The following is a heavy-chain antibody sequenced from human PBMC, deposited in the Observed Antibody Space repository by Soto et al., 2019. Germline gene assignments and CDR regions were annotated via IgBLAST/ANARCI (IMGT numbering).Heavy chain of an antibody. CDR3: AREAAYGGWFAGAYFDL. CDR1: GFTFGSFQ. Sequence: PGGSLRLSGEASGFTFGSFQINWVRQAPWRGLEWISHISGSGDTIYYADSVKGRFTISRDNAKDSLALHMNSLRAEDTGVYFCAREAAYGGWFAGAYFDLVGQGTQVTVSS. J-gene: IGHJ4*02. D-gene: IGHD4-17*01. CDR2: ISGSGDTI. V-gene: IGHV3-48*03.